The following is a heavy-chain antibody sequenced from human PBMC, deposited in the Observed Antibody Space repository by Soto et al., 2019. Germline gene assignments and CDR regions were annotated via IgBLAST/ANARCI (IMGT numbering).Heavy chain of an antibody. CDR2: IIPVFGTA. CDR1: GGTFSSYA. D-gene: IGHD4-4*01. CDR3: ARSDSVLGYFDYGMDV. V-gene: IGHV1-69*01. Sequence: QVQLVQSGAEVKKPGSSGKVSCTSSGGTFSSYAYSWVRQAPGQGLEWMGGIIPVFGTATYAQNFQGRLTITADESTRTAYMELSSLRSEDTAVYYCARSDSVLGYFDYGMDVWGQGTTVTVSS. J-gene: IGHJ6*02.